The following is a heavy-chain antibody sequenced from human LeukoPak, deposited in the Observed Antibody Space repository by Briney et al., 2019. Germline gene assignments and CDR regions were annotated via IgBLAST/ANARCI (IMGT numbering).Heavy chain of an antibody. V-gene: IGHV3-11*04. Sequence: PAGTLRLSCAASGFTFSDYYMSWIRQPPGKGLEWVSYISSSGSTKYYADPVKGRFTISRDNAKNSLYLLMNSLRAEDTAVYYCARDRDTDWYFDSWGQGTLVTVSS. J-gene: IGHJ4*02. D-gene: IGHD2-2*02. CDR1: GFTFSDYY. CDR2: ISSSGSTK. CDR3: ARDRDTDWYFDS.